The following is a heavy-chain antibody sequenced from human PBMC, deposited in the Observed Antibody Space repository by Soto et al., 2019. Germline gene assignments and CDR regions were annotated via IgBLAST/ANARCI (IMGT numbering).Heavy chain of an antibody. V-gene: IGHV1-46*01. Sequence: QVQLMQSGAEVKKPGASVKVSCKASGDTFTDYYIHWVRQAPGQGLEWMGTVNPSGGHTTYAQHFRARVTLTRDTSTSTPYMELTSLTSDDTAIYYCARGGHVVVVTAALDYWGQGTLVTVSS. CDR2: VNPSGGHT. CDR1: GDTFTDYY. J-gene: IGHJ4*02. D-gene: IGHD2-21*02. CDR3: ARGGHVVVVTAALDY.